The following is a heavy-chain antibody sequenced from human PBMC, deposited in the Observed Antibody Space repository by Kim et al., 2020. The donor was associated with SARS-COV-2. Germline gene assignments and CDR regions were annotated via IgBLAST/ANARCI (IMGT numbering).Heavy chain of an antibody. CDR3: VRGYAGGPFDL. V-gene: IGHV3-20*01. CDR1: GFTFDDYG. CDR2: INRNSDST. Sequence: GSLRLSCAASGFTFDDYGMSWVRQAPGKGLEWVSGINRNSDSTGYADSVKGRFTISRDNAKNSLFLQINSPRAEDTALYHCVRGYAGGPFDLWGQGTLV. D-gene: IGHD3-16*01. J-gene: IGHJ4*02.